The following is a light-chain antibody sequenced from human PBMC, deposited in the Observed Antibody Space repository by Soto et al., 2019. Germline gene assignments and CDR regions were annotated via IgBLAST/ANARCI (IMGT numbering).Light chain of an antibody. CDR1: QYISTY. V-gene: IGKV1-39*01. J-gene: IGKJ4*02. Sequence: TQSPSSLSASVGDRVTITCRASQYISTYLNWYRQKSGKAPEVLIYSASTLQSGVPSRFSGRGSGTDFTLTIIGLQSEDFATYYCQQSYTTPRTFGAGTKVDIK. CDR2: SAS. CDR3: QQSYTTPRT.